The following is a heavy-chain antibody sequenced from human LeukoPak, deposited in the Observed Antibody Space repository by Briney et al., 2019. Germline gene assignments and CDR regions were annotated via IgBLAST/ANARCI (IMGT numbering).Heavy chain of an antibody. J-gene: IGHJ4*02. Sequence: GASVKVSCKASGYIFTSYAMHWVRQAPGQRLEWMGWINTGNGNTKYSQKFQGRVTMTRDTSTSTVYMELSSLRSEDTAVYYCARGSFLQLWLTQFFDYWGQGTLVTVSS. CDR2: INTGNGNT. CDR1: GYIFTSYA. CDR3: ARGSFLQLWLTQFFDY. D-gene: IGHD5-18*01. V-gene: IGHV1-3*04.